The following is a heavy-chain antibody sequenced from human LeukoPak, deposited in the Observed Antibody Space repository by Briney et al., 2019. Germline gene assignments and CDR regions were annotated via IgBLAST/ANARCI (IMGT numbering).Heavy chain of an antibody. D-gene: IGHD2-15*01. J-gene: IGHJ4*02. CDR3: ARYSAGDCSGGSCYSGDTFDY. CDR2: IYHSGST. Sequence: SETLSLTCAVSGGSISSSNWWSWVRQPPGQGLEWIGEIYHSGSTNYNPSLKSRVTISVDKSKNQFSLKLSSVTAADTAVYYCARYSAGDCSGGSCYSGDTFDYWGQGTLVTVSS. CDR1: GGSISSSNW. V-gene: IGHV4-4*02.